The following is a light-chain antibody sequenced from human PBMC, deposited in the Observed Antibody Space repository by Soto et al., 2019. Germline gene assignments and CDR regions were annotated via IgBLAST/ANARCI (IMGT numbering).Light chain of an antibody. CDR2: DAS. V-gene: IGKV1-27*01. CDR3: QKYNSATFT. CDR1: QGINNY. J-gene: IGKJ3*01. Sequence: DIQMTQSPSSLSASVGDSVTITCRASQGINNYLAWYQQKPGKVPKLLIYDASTLQSGVPSRFSGSGYGTDFTLTITSLQAEDVATYYCQKYNSATFTFGPGTKVDIK.